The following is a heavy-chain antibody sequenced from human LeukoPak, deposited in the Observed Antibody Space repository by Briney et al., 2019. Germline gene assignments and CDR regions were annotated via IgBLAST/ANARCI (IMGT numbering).Heavy chain of an antibody. D-gene: IGHD4-17*01. CDR3: ARLETTVSAFDI. CDR1: GYSFSTYW. J-gene: IGHJ3*02. V-gene: IGHV5-51*01. CDR2: IYPGDSDT. Sequence: GASLKISCRGSGYSFSTYWIAWVRQMPGKGLEWMGIIYPGDSDTRYSPSFQGQVTISADKSINTAYLRWSSLKASGTAIYYCARLETTVSAFDIWGQGTMVTVSS.